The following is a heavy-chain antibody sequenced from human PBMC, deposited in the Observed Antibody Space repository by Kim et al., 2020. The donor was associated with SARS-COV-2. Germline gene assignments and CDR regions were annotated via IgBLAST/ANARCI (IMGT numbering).Heavy chain of an antibody. CDR2: IFYSWST. V-gene: IGHV4-39*01. D-gene: IGHD6-13*01. Sequence: SETLSLTCTVSGGSISGSTSYWGWIRQPPGKGLEWIGSIFYSWSTYYNPSLRSRVTISVHTSTTQFSLKLNSVTAADTAVYYCARHVIAEHFDYWGHGTLVTVSS. J-gene: IGHJ4*01. CDR1: GGSISGSTSY. CDR3: ARHVIAEHFDY.